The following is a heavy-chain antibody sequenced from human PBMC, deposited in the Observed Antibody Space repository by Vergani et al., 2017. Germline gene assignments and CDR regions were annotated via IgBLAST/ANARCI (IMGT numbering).Heavy chain of an antibody. Sequence: QVQLVQSGAEVKKPGASVKVSCKASGYTFTSYDINWVRQATGQGLEWMGWMNPNSGNTGYAQKFQGRVTMTEDTSTDTAYMELSSLRSEDTAVYYCATAHRDAFDIWGQGTMVTVSS. CDR1: GYTFTSYD. J-gene: IGHJ3*02. CDR3: ATAHRDAFDI. V-gene: IGHV1-8*01. CDR2: MNPNSGNT. D-gene: IGHD6-25*01.